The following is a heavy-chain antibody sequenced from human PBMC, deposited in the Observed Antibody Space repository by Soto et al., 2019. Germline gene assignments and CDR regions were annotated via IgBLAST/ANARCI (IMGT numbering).Heavy chain of an antibody. CDR2: ISAYNGNT. Sequence: ASVKVSCKASTYNFKTLIISWVRQAPGQGLERVGWISAYNGNTQYGLKFHDRVTMTTDTSTTTAYLELRSLTTDDTALYFCARNHDFWIGVGGGMDVWGQGTTVTVSS. D-gene: IGHD3-3*01. V-gene: IGHV1-18*01. CDR1: TYNFKTLI. CDR3: ARNHDFWIGVGGGMDV. J-gene: IGHJ6*02.